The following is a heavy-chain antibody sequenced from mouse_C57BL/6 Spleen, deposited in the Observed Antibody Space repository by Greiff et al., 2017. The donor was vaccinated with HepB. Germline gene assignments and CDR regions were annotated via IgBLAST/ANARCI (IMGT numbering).Heavy chain of an antibody. D-gene: IGHD2-10*01. CDR1: GYTFTSYW. CDR2: IDPSDSYT. V-gene: IGHV1-50*01. CDR3: ASLLLFYAMDY. J-gene: IGHJ4*01. Sequence: VQLQQPGAELVKPGASVKLSCKASGYTFTSYWMQWVKQRPGQGLEWIGEIDPSDSYTNYNQKFKGKATLTVDTSSSTAYMQLSSLTSEDSAVYYCASLLLFYAMDYWGQGTSVTVSS.